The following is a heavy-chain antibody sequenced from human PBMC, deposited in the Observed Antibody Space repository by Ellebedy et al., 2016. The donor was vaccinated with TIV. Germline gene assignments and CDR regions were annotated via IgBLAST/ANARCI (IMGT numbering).Heavy chain of an antibody. CDR1: GFTFSSYG. CDR3: ASSERGSCSGGSCSSEVFDF. J-gene: IGHJ4*02. Sequence: GESLKISCASSGFTFSSYGMHWVRQAPGKGLEWVAVIWNDGSEKYYADSVKGRFTISRDDSKNTLFLEMYSLRAEDTAVYFCASSERGSCSGGSCSSEVFDFWGQGTLVIVSS. CDR2: IWNDGSEK. V-gene: IGHV3-33*01. D-gene: IGHD2-15*01.